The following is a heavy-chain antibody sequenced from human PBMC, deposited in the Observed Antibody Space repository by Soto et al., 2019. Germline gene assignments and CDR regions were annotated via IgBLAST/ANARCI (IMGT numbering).Heavy chain of an antibody. D-gene: IGHD3-16*01. CDR2: ISATGGGT. V-gene: IGHV3-23*01. CDR1: GFKFSNYA. Sequence: PGGSLRLSCAASGFKFSNYAMSWVRQAPGKGLEWVSLISATGGGTYYADSVKGRFTISGDNSHNTLYLQVHSLTAEDTAVYYCAKDCRAGGNSAFYFDFWGQGAQVTVSS. J-gene: IGHJ4*02. CDR3: AKDCRAGGNSAFYFDF.